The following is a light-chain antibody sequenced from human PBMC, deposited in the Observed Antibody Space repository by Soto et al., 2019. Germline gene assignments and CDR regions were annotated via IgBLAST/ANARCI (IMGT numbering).Light chain of an antibody. CDR2: INSDGSH. V-gene: IGLV4-69*01. CDR3: QTWVSGIEV. Sequence: QPVLTQSPSASASLGASVKLTCTLSSGHSSYAIAWHQQQPEKGPRYLMKINSDGSHSKGDGIPDRFSGSSSGAERYLTISSLQSEDEADYYCQTWVSGIEVFGGGTKVTVL. J-gene: IGLJ2*01. CDR1: SGHSSYA.